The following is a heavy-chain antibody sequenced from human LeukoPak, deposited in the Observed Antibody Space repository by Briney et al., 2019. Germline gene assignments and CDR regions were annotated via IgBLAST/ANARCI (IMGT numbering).Heavy chain of an antibody. CDR2: INVDGTST. V-gene: IGHV3-74*01. CDR1: GFSFSTYW. D-gene: IGHD1-26*01. CDR3: AREGSGSLDY. J-gene: IGHJ4*02. Sequence: PAGSLRLSCTASGFSFSTYWMHWVRHAPGKGLVWVSRINVDGTSTSYADSVKDRFTISRDNAKNTLYLQMNSLRAEDTALYYCAREGSGSLDYWGQGTLVSVSS.